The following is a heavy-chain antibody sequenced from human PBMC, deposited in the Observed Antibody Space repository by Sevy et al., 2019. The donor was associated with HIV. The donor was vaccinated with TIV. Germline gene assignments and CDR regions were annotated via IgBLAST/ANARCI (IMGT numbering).Heavy chain of an antibody. J-gene: IGHJ4*02. CDR2: NSTFNVNT. CDR1: GYTFTSYA. D-gene: IGHD2-2*01. CDR3: ARDDCSNLSCHGSLLY. Sequence: ASVKVSCKASGYTFTSYAISWVRQAPGQGLEWMGWNSTFNVNTNNAQKFQGRVPRTTDTSTRTAYMELGSLGSDETAEYYCARDDCSNLSCHGSLLYWGQGTLVTVSS. V-gene: IGHV1-18*01.